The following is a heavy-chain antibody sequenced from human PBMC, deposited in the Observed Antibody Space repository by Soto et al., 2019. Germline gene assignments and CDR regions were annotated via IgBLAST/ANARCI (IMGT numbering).Heavy chain of an antibody. D-gene: IGHD6-19*01. CDR2: ISSSSSTI. V-gene: IGHV3-48*01. Sequence: ESGGGLVQPGGSLRLSCAASAFTFSSYNMNWVRQAPGKGLEWVSYISSSSSTIYYADCVKGRFTISRDNAKNSLYLQMNSLRAEDTAVYYCARSEQWLVSAFDIWGQGTMVTVSS. CDR1: AFTFSSYN. J-gene: IGHJ3*02. CDR3: ARSEQWLVSAFDI.